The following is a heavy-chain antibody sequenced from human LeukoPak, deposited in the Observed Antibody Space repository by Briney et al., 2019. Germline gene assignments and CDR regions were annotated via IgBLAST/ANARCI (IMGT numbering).Heavy chain of an antibody. V-gene: IGHV3-9*01. CDR2: ISWNSGSI. CDR1: GFTFDDYA. J-gene: IGHJ4*02. Sequence: GGSLRLSCAASGFTFDDYAMHWVRQAPGEGLEWVSGISWNSGSIVYADSVKGRFTISRDNAKNSLYLQMNSLRAEDTALYYCAKDKVSGSSWYTYFDYWGQGTLVTVSS. D-gene: IGHD6-13*01. CDR3: AKDKVSGSSWYTYFDY.